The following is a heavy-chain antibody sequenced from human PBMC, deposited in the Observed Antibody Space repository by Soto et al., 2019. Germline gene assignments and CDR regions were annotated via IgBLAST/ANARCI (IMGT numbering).Heavy chain of an antibody. CDR1: GGSFSAYY. J-gene: IGHJ6*02. Sequence: QVQLQQWGAGLLKPSETLSLTCAVNGGSFSAYYWTWIRQPPGRGLEWIEEIDHSGSTNYNPSLESRVTISIDTAKNRFSLNVTSVTAADTAVYYCVRGLRYSGMDVWGQGTTVTVS. CDR2: IDHSGST. V-gene: IGHV4-34*01. CDR3: VRGLRYSGMDV. D-gene: IGHD2-15*01.